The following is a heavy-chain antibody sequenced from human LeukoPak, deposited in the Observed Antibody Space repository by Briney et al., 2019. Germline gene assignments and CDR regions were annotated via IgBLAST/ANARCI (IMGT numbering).Heavy chain of an antibody. Sequence: GGSLRLSCAASGFTFSSYSVNWVRQAPGKGLEWVSSITSSSSTYYSDSVKGRFTISRDSAKNSLYLQMNSLRVEDTAVYYCARVGFYDFWSGINFFGYWGQGTLVTVSS. CDR2: ITSSSST. D-gene: IGHD3-3*01. CDR1: GFTFSSYS. CDR3: ARVGFYDFWSGINFFGY. J-gene: IGHJ4*02. V-gene: IGHV3-21*01.